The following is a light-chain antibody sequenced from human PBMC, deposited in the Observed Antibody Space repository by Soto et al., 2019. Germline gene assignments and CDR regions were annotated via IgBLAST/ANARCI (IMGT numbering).Light chain of an antibody. J-gene: IGKJ5*01. CDR1: QGIGDT. CDR2: GTS. Sequence: MRQSPATLSVTTGEGATLSCRASQGIGDTLAWYQHKPGETPRLFRYGTSARATGVPTMFSGSRSGAEFTLTIYSLQSEDFAVYYCQRYNIWPPITFGQGTRLEIK. V-gene: IGKV3-15*01. CDR3: QRYNIWPPIT.